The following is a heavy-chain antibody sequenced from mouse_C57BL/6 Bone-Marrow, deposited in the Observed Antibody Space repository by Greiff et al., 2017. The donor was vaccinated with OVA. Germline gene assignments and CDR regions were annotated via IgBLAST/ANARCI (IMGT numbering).Heavy chain of an antibody. CDR3: TTPTTGGSMDY. CDR2: IDPENGDT. V-gene: IGHV14-4*01. Sequence: VQLQQSGAELVRPGASVKLYCTASGFNIKDDYMHWVKQRPEQGLEWIGWIDPENGDTEYASKFQGKATITADTSSNTAYLQLSSLTSEDTAVYYCTTPTTGGSMDYWGQGTSVTVSS. D-gene: IGHD1-1*01. J-gene: IGHJ4*01. CDR1: GFNIKDDY.